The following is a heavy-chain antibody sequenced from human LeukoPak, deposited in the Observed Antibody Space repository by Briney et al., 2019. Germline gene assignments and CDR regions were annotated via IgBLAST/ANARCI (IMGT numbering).Heavy chain of an antibody. CDR2: ISSSSSSI. CDR1: GFPFSSYN. V-gene: IGHV3-48*01. CDR3: ARIYHFRDYFDY. Sequence: GGSLRLSCAASGFPFSSYNMNWVRQAPGKGLEWVSYISSSSSSIYYADSVKGRVTISRDNAKNSLYLQMNSLRVEDTAIYYCARIYHFRDYFDYWGQGTLVTVSS. D-gene: IGHD3-3*01. J-gene: IGHJ4*02.